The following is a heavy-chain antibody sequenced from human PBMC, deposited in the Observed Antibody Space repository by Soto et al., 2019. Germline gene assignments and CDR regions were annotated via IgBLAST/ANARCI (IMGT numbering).Heavy chain of an antibody. CDR2: ISGSGGST. D-gene: IGHD2-21*01. V-gene: IGHV3-23*01. CDR3: AKDNVAIGRRYYYGMDV. CDR1: GFTFSRYA. Sequence: GGSLRPSCEDSGFTFSRYALRWVRQSPLQGLEWVSAISGSGGSTYYADSVKGRFTISRDNSKNTLYLQMNSLRAEDTAVYYCAKDNVAIGRRYYYGMDVWGQGTTVTVSS. J-gene: IGHJ6*01.